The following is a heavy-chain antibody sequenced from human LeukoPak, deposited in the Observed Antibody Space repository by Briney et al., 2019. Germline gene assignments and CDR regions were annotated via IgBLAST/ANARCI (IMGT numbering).Heavy chain of an antibody. V-gene: IGHV1-46*01. Sequence: ASVKVSCKASGYTFTSYYMHWVRQAPGQGLEWMGIINPSGGSTSYAQKFQGRVTMTRDMSTSTVYMELSRLRSDDTAVYYCARGVVATPIYYYYYMDVWGKGTTVTVSS. CDR2: INPSGGST. D-gene: IGHD2-15*01. CDR3: ARGVVATPIYYYYYMDV. CDR1: GYTFTSYY. J-gene: IGHJ6*03.